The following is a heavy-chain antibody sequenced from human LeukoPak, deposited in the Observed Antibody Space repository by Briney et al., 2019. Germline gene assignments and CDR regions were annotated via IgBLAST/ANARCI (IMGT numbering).Heavy chain of an antibody. J-gene: IGHJ4*02. CDR2: ISGSGGST. CDR3: AKDLWFPYSSFGYFDY. V-gene: IGHV3-23*01. CDR1: GFTFSSYA. Sequence: PGGSLRLSCAASGFTFSSYAMSWVRQAPGKGPEWVSAISGSGGSTYYADSVKGRFTISRDNSKNTLYLQMNSLRAEDTAVYYCAKDLWFPYSSFGYFDYWGQGTPVTVSS. D-gene: IGHD6-6*01.